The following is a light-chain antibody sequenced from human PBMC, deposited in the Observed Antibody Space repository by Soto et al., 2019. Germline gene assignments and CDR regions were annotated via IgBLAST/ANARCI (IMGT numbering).Light chain of an antibody. V-gene: IGKV1-27*01. Sequence: DIQMTQSPSSLSASVGDRVTITCRASQGISNYLAWYQQKPVKVPKLLIYAASTLQSEVPSRFSGSGSGTDVTLTISSLQPEDVATYYGQKYNSAPWTFGQGTKVEIK. CDR3: QKYNSAPWT. J-gene: IGKJ1*01. CDR1: QGISNY. CDR2: AAS.